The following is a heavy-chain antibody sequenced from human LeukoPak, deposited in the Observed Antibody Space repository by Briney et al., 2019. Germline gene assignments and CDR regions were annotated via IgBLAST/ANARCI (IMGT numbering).Heavy chain of an antibody. V-gene: IGHV4-34*01. CDR3: ARQGRYCSSTSCYEPDY. Sequence: PSETLSLTCAVYGGSFSGYYWSWIRQPPGKGLEWIGSIYHSGSTYYNPSLKSRVTISLDTSKNQFSLKVSSVTAADTAVYYCARQGRYCSSTSCYEPDYWGQGTLVTVSS. J-gene: IGHJ4*02. CDR2: IYHSGST. D-gene: IGHD2-2*01. CDR1: GGSFSGYY.